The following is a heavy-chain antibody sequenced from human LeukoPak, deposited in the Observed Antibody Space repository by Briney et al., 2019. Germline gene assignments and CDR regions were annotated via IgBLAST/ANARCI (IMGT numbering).Heavy chain of an antibody. V-gene: IGHV3-74*01. CDR2: IYSDGSST. D-gene: IGHD4-17*01. Sequence: GGSLRLSCAASGFTFSNYWMNWVRQAPGKGLVWVSRIYSDGSSTSYADSVKGRFTISRDNARNTLYLHMNNLRVEDTAVYYCRLRSDAFEIWGQGTLVTVSS. CDR3: RLRSDAFEI. CDR1: GFTFSNYW. J-gene: IGHJ3*02.